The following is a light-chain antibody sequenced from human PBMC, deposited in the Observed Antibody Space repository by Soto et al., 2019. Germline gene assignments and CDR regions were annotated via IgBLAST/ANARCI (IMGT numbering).Light chain of an antibody. CDR3: CSYAGSSTFYVV. CDR2: EGS. J-gene: IGLJ2*01. Sequence: QSALTQPASVSGSPGQSITISCTGTGSDVGSYNLVSWYQQHPGKAPKLMIYEGSKRPSGVSNRFSGSKSGNTASLTISGLQAEDEADYYCCSYAGSSTFYVVFGGGTKLTVL. CDR1: GSDVGSYNL. V-gene: IGLV2-23*03.